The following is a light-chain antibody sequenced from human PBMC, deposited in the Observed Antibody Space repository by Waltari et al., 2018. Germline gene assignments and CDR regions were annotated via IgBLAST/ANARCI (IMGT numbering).Light chain of an antibody. Sequence: DIQMTQSPSTLSASVGDRVTITCRASQSISSWLAWYQQKPGKAPKLLIYKASSLESGVPSRFSGSGSGTEFTLTISSLQPDDFATYYCQQAYTTVFGGGTRVDI. CDR2: KAS. CDR1: QSISSW. CDR3: QQAYTTV. V-gene: IGKV1-5*03. J-gene: IGKJ4*01.